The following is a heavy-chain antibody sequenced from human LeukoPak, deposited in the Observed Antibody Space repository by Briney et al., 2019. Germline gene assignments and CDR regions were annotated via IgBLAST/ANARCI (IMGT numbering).Heavy chain of an antibody. D-gene: IGHD6-19*01. CDR2: IYNSGST. Sequence: SESLSLTCTVSGGSISSYYWSWIRQPPGKGLEWIGCIYNSGSTNYNPSLKSRVTISVDTSKNQFSLKLSSVTAADTAVYYCARNRDSRGWYNWFDPWGQGTLVTVLS. J-gene: IGHJ5*02. CDR3: ARNRDSRGWYNWFDP. V-gene: IGHV4-59*01. CDR1: GGSISSYY.